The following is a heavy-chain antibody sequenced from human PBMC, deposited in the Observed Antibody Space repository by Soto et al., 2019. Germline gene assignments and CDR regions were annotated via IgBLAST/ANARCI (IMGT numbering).Heavy chain of an antibody. J-gene: IGHJ4*02. CDR1: VFTFSDHC. Sequence: GSLRLSCAASVFTFSDHCMSWIRQAPGKGLEWIGYSSNSGSFTRYADSVKGRFSISRDNAKNSLYLQINSLRGDDTATYFCVRSGDNYNLLDYWGQGTPVTVSS. CDR3: VRSGDNYNLLDY. V-gene: IGHV3-11*06. CDR2: SSNSGSFT. D-gene: IGHD1-1*01.